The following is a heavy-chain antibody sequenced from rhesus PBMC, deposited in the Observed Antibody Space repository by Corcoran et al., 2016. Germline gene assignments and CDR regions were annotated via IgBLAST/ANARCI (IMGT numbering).Heavy chain of an antibody. V-gene: IGHV4-147*01. D-gene: IGHD7-45*01. CDR3: ARVGRSGADYYFDY. Sequence: QVQLQESGPGLVKPSETLSLTCAVSGYSISSNYWSWIRQPPGKGLEWIGSIYGSSGSTYYNPSLKRRVPISTATSKSQFSLKLSSVTAADTAVYYCARVGRSGADYYFDYWGQGVLVTVSS. J-gene: IGHJ4*01. CDR1: GYSISSNY. CDR2: IYGSSGST.